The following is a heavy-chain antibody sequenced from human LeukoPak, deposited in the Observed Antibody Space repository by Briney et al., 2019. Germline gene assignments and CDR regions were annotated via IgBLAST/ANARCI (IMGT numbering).Heavy chain of an antibody. Sequence: GGSLRLSCAASGFTFSGSAMHWVRQAPGKGLEWVGRIRSKANSYATAYAASVKGRFTISRDDSKNAAYLQMNSLKTEDTAVYYCTSQPHDSSGYYETDFDYWGQGTLVTVSS. J-gene: IGHJ4*02. V-gene: IGHV3-73*01. CDR3: TSQPHDSSGYYETDFDY. D-gene: IGHD3-22*01. CDR2: IRSKANSYAT. CDR1: GFTFSGSA.